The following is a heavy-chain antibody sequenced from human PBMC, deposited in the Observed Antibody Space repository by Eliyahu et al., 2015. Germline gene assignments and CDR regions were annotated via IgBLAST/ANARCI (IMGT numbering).Heavy chain of an antibody. Sequence: EVQLVQSGPEVKKPGESLKISCQASGXNFGNFWIGWVRQTPGKSLEWMGVIYPGDSDTKYSPSFRGHVTISVDKSISTAYLQWESLEASDSAMYFCATHTGSYWGYFDFWGQGTLVTVAS. CDR2: IYPGDSDT. CDR1: GXNFGNFW. D-gene: IGHD1-26*01. V-gene: IGHV5-51*01. J-gene: IGHJ4*02. CDR3: ATHTGSYWGYFDF.